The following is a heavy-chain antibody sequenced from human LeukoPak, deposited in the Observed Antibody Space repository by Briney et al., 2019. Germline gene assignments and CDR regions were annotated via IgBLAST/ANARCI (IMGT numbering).Heavy chain of an antibody. CDR2: INPQSGDT. J-gene: IGHJ5*02. CDR3: VMSNGECYNGFDR. Sequence: AAVQDSCMASGYSFTGYYLHWVRPAPGQGVEWMGWINPQSGDTNYAEKLQDGVTLTRDTTLSTGSMELTNLRSDRTAVYLCVMSNGECYNGFDRWGQGTRVTVSS. V-gene: IGHV1-2*02. D-gene: IGHD2-21*01. CDR1: GYSFTGYY.